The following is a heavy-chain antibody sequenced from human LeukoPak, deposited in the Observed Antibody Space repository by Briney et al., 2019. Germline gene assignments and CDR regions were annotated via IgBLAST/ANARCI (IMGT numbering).Heavy chain of an antibody. CDR2: ISRSGSTK. CDR1: GFTFSDYN. V-gene: IGHV3-11*04. Sequence: GGSLRLSCAASGFTFSDYNMRWIRQAPGKGLEWVSSISRSGSTKYYADSVKGRFTISRDNAKNSLFLQMNSLRAEDTAVYYCARGYSGWYLHDALDIWGQGTTVTVSS. J-gene: IGHJ3*02. D-gene: IGHD6-19*01. CDR3: ARGYSGWYLHDALDI.